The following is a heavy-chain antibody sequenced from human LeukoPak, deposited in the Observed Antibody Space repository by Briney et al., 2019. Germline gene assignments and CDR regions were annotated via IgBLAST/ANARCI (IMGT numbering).Heavy chain of an antibody. J-gene: IGHJ4*02. Sequence: GGSLRLSCAASGFTFSSYWMHWVRQAPGKGLVWVSRINSDGSSTSYADSVKGRFTISRDNAKNTLYLQMNSLRAEDTAVYYCERDPLLGGYYALFDYWGQGTLVTVSS. V-gene: IGHV3-74*01. CDR3: ERDPLLGGYYALFDY. CDR2: INSDGSST. CDR1: GFTFSSYW. D-gene: IGHD3-22*01.